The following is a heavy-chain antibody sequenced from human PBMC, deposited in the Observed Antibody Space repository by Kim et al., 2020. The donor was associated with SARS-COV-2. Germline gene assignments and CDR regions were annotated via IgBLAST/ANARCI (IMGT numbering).Heavy chain of an antibody. J-gene: IGHJ4*02. CDR3: ARGPF. CDR2: NDGGTT. V-gene: IGHV3-74*01. Sequence: NDGGTTLYASSVKGRFTISRDNSKNTLFLQMTSRRADDTGVYYCARGPFWGPGTLVTVSS.